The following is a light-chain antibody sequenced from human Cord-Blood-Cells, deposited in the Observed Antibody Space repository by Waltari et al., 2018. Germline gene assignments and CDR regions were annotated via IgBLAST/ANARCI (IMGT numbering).Light chain of an antibody. Sequence: SYVLPQPPSLSVDPGKTARMACGGNNIGSKSVHGYQQKPGQAPVLVVYDDSDRPSGIPERFSGSNSGNTATLTISRVEAGDEADYYCQVWDSSSDHHWVFGGGTKLTVL. CDR3: QVWDSSSDHHWV. CDR1: NIGSKS. J-gene: IGLJ3*02. V-gene: IGLV3-21*03. CDR2: DDS.